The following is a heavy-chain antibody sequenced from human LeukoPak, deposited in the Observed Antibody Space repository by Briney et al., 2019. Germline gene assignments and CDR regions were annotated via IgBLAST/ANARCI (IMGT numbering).Heavy chain of an antibody. Sequence: PSETLSLTCTVSGGSISSYYWSWIRQPPGKGLEWIGHIYYSGSTNYNPSLKSRVTISVDTSKNQFSLKLTSVTAADTAVYYCATYNWNYVVFDSWGQGTLVTVSS. V-gene: IGHV4-59*01. D-gene: IGHD1-7*01. CDR3: ATYNWNYVVFDS. J-gene: IGHJ4*02. CDR1: GGSISSYY. CDR2: IYYSGST.